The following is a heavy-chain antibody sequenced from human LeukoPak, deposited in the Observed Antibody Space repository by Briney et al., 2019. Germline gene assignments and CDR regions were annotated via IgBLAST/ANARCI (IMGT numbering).Heavy chain of an antibody. CDR2: IFYSGST. D-gene: IGHD6-19*01. V-gene: IGHV4-39*01. CDR3: ATTPALAVAGTLDPKE. J-gene: IGHJ4*02. CDR1: VGSISSSSYY. Sequence: PSETLSLTCTVSVGSISSSSYYWGWIRQSPGKGLEWIGSIFYSGSTYYNPSLKSRVTISIDTSENQFSLKVSSVTAADTAVYYCATTPALAVAGTLDPKEWGQGTLVTVSS.